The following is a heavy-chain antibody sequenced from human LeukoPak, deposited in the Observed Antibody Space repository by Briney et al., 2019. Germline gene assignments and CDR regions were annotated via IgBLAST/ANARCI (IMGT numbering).Heavy chain of an antibody. CDR2: IIPIFGTA. Sequence: SVKVSCEASGGTFSSYAISWVRQAPGQGLEWMGGIIPIFGTANYAQKFQGRVTITTDESTSTAYMELSSLRSEDTAVYYCARDHERDHDYYYYMDVWGKGTTVTVSS. CDR1: GGTFSSYA. V-gene: IGHV1-69*05. J-gene: IGHJ6*03. CDR3: ARDHERDHDYYYYMDV.